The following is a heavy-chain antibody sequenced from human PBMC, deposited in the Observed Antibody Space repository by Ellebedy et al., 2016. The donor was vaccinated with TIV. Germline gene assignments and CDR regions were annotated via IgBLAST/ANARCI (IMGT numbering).Heavy chain of an antibody. CDR2: INPSIDST. D-gene: IGHD1-26*01. V-gene: IGHV1-46*01. CDR3: ARDRTGSWTFDY. Sequence: ASVKVSCXASGYTFTNYHMHWVRQAPGQGPEWMGIINPSIDSTSYALKFQGSVTVTRDTSTSAIYMELSSLTSEDTAVYYCARDRTGSWTFDYWGQGTLVTVSS. J-gene: IGHJ4*02. CDR1: GYTFTNYH.